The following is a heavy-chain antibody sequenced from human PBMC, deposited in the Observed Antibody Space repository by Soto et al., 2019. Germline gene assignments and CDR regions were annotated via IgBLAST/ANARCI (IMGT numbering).Heavy chain of an antibody. D-gene: IGHD2-2*01. CDR3: ARDPDYADS. CDR2: ITDNGDV. V-gene: IGHV3-21*01. J-gene: IGHJ4*02. CDR1: GFTFSRYS. Sequence: GSLRLSCAASGFTFSRYSMNWVRQAPGKGLEWVSSITDNGDVYYADSVMGRFTISRDNAQNSLYLQMNSLRAEDTAVYYCARDPDYADSRGQGTLVTVSS.